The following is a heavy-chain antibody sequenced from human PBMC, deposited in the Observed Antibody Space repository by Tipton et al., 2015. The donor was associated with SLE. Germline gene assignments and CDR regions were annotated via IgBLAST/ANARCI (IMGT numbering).Heavy chain of an antibody. Sequence: TLSLTCAVSGYSISGAYYWGWIRQPPGKGLEWIGSIYHSGSTYYNPSLKSRVTISVDTSKNQFSLKLSSVTAADTAVYYCARDKNGDYYDYWGQGTLVTVSS. CDR1: GYSISGAYY. CDR3: ARDKNGDYYDY. CDR2: IYHSGST. V-gene: IGHV4-38-2*02. D-gene: IGHD4-17*01. J-gene: IGHJ4*02.